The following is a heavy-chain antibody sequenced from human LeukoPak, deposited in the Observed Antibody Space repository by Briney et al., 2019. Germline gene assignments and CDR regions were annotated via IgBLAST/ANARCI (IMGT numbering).Heavy chain of an antibody. J-gene: IGHJ6*02. CDR1: GFTFGDYV. CDR2: IRSKAYGGTT. D-gene: IGHD2-2*01. V-gene: IGHV3-49*03. CDR3: TRDKVGYCSSTSCPSYYYGMDV. Sequence: GGSLRLSCTASGFTFGDYVMSWFRQAPGKGLEWVGFIRSKAYGGTTEYAASVKGRFTISRDDSKSIAYLQMNSLKTEDTAVYYCTRDKVGYCSSTSCPSYYYGMDVWGQGTTVTVSS.